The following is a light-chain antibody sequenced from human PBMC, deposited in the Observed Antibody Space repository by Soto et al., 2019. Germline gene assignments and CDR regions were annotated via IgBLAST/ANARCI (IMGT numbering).Light chain of an antibody. J-gene: IGLJ1*01. CDR3: SSYTSSLLYV. V-gene: IGLV2-14*01. CDR2: DVS. Sequence: QSVLTQPASVSGSPGQSITISCTRTSSDVGGYNYVSWYQQHPGKAPKLMIYDVSNRPSGVSNRFSGSKSGNTASLTISGLQAEDEADYYCSSYTSSLLYVFGTGTKVTVL. CDR1: SSDVGGYNY.